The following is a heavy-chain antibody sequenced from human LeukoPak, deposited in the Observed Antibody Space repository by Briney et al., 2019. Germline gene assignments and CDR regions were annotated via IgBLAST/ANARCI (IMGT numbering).Heavy chain of an antibody. Sequence: PSQTLSLTCTVSGGSISSGGCYWSWIRQHPGKGLEWIGYIYYSGSTYYNPSLKSRVTISVDTSKNQFSLKLSSVTAADTAVYYCARSAIQMKYYYDSSGYYYFDYWGQGTLVTVSS. D-gene: IGHD3-22*01. CDR2: IYYSGST. V-gene: IGHV4-31*03. CDR1: GGSISSGGCY. J-gene: IGHJ4*02. CDR3: ARSAIQMKYYYDSSGYYYFDY.